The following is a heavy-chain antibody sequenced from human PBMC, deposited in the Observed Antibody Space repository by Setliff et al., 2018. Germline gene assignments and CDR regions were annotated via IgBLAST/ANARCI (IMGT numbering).Heavy chain of an antibody. Sequence: GESLKISCGTSGFTFDVSGMSWVRQAPGKGLEWVSSINWSGGSRAYADSVKGRFTISRDNAKNSMYLEMNSLRAEDTAFYYCARAVVGYGGLYYFDCWGQGTLVTVSS. V-gene: IGHV3-20*04. CDR2: INWSGGSR. D-gene: IGHD4-17*01. J-gene: IGHJ4*02. CDR3: ARAVVGYGGLYYFDC. CDR1: GFTFDVSG.